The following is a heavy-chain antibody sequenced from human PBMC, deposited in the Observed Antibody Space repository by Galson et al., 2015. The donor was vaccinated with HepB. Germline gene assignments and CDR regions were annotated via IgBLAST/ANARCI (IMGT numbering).Heavy chain of an antibody. CDR2: INPSGGST. CDR1: GYTFTSYY. CDR3: AREQRRPNWFDP. D-gene: IGHD6-25*01. V-gene: IGHV1-46*01. J-gene: IGHJ5*02. Sequence: SVKVPCKASGYTFTSYYMHWVRQAPGQGLEWMGIINPSGGSTSYAQKFQGRVTMTRDTSTSTVYMELSSLRSEDTAVYYCAREQRRPNWFDPWGQGTLVTVSS.